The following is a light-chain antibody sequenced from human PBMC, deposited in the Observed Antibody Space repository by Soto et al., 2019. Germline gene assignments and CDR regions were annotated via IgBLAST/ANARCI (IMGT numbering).Light chain of an antibody. CDR2: AAS. J-gene: IGKJ2*01. CDR3: QQSYKAPYT. V-gene: IGKV1-39*01. Sequence: DIQMTQSPSSLSASVGDRVTITCRATQSVSTYLNWYLQEPGKAPKVLIYAASHLESGVPSRFSGSGSWTDFSLTINSLQPGDFASYYCQQSYKAPYTFGQGTKVELK. CDR1: QSVSTY.